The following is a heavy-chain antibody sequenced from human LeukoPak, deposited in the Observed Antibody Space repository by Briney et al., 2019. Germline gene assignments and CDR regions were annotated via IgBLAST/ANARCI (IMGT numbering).Heavy chain of an antibody. CDR3: TRTDSSLMWSVGAFDI. V-gene: IGHV3-49*03. D-gene: IGHD1-26*01. CDR2: IRSKAYGGTT. J-gene: IGHJ3*02. Sequence: GGSLRLSCTASGFTFGDYAMSWFRQAPGKGLEWVGFIRSKAYGGTTEYAASVKGRFTISRDDSKSIAYLQMNSLKTEDTAVYYCTRTDSSLMWSVGAFDIWGRGTMVTVSS. CDR1: GFTFGDYA.